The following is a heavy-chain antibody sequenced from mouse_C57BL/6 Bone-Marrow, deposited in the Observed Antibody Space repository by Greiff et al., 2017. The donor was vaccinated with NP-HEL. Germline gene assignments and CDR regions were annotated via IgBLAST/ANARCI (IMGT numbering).Heavy chain of an antibody. J-gene: IGHJ4*01. D-gene: IGHD2-5*01. CDR2: INYDGSST. CDR3: ARVSKDYAMDY. CDR1: GFTFSDYY. Sequence: DVKLVESEGGLVQPGSSMKLSCTASGFTFSDYYMAWVRQVPEKGLEWVANINYDGSSTYYLDSLKSRFIISRDNAKNILYLQMSSLKSEDTATYYCARVSKDYAMDYWGQGTSVTVSS. V-gene: IGHV5-16*01.